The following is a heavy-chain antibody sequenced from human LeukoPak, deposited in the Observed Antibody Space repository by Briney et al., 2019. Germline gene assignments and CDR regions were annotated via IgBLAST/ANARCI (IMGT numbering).Heavy chain of an antibody. CDR3: AKDCYDSSGCVDY. CDR1: GSTFSSYG. D-gene: IGHD3-22*01. V-gene: IGHV3-33*06. Sequence: GGSLRLSCAASGSTFSSYGMHWVRQAPGKGLEWVAVIWYDGSNKYYADSVKGRFTISRDNSKNTLYLQMNSLRAEDTAVYYCAKDCYDSSGCVDYWGQGTLVTVSS. CDR2: IWYDGSNK. J-gene: IGHJ4*02.